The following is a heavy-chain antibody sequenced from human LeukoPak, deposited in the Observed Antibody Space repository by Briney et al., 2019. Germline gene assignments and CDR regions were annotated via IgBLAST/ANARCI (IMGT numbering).Heavy chain of an antibody. Sequence: SETLSLTCTVSGGSISSYYWSWIRQPPGKGLEWIGYIYYSGSTNYNPSLKSRVTISVDTSKNQFSLKLSSVTAADTAVYYCARGLGYYDSSGYYRWGQGTLVTVSS. J-gene: IGHJ5*02. CDR3: ARGLGYYDSSGYYR. CDR1: GGSISSYY. CDR2: IYYSGST. D-gene: IGHD3-22*01. V-gene: IGHV4-59*12.